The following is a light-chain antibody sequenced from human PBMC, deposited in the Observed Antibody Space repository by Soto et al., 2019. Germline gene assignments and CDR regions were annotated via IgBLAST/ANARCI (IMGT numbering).Light chain of an antibody. CDR1: QSISSY. Sequence: DVQMTQPPSSLSAYVGDRVTITCRASQSISSYLNWYQQKPGKAPKLLIYAASSLQSGVPSRFSGSGSGTDFTLTISSLQPEDFATYYCQQSYSTPGTFGQGTKVDIK. CDR2: AAS. CDR3: QQSYSTPGT. J-gene: IGKJ1*01. V-gene: IGKV1-39*01.